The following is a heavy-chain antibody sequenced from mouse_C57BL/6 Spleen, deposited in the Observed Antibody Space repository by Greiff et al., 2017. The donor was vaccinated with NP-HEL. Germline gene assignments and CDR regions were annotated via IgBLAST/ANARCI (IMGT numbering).Heavy chain of an antibody. CDR1: GYTFTNYW. J-gene: IGHJ4*01. CDR2: IYPGGGYT. Sequence: VQLQESGAELVRPGTSVKMSCKASGYTFTNYWIGWAKQRPGHGLEWIGDIYPGGGYTNYNEKFKGKATLTADKSSSTAYMQFSSLTSEDSAIYYCARSGGDYYAMDYWGQGTSVTVSS. D-gene: IGHD1-1*02. CDR3: ARSGGDYYAMDY. V-gene: IGHV1-63*01.